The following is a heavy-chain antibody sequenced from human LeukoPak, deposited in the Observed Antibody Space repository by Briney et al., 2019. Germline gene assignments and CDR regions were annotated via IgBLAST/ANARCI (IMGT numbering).Heavy chain of an antibody. CDR3: ARRSYRGVIGVYYCYYMDV. J-gene: IGHJ6*03. CDR2: IKEDGSEK. CDR1: GFSFSTYW. Sequence: GGSLRLSCVASGFSFSTYWMSWVRQAPGKGLEWVANIKEDGSEKYYVDSVKGRFTMSRDNAKNSVYLQMNRLRVEDTAVYYCARRSYRGVIGVYYCYYMDVWGKGTPVTVSS. D-gene: IGHD3-16*02. V-gene: IGHV3-7*01.